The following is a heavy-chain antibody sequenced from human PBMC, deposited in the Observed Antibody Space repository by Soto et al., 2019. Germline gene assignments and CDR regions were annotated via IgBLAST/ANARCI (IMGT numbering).Heavy chain of an antibody. V-gene: IGHV4-31*03. D-gene: IGHD3-22*01. J-gene: IGHJ6*02. CDR2: IYYSGST. Sequence: QVQLQESGPGLVKPSQTLSLTCTVSGGSISSGGYYWSWIRQHPGKGLEWIGYIYYSGSTYYNPSLKSRVTLSVDTSKNQFSLKLSSVTAADTAVYYCARDREDYYDSSGYYYRSYNYYYYGMDVWGQGTTVTVSS. CDR3: ARDREDYYDSSGYYYRSYNYYYYGMDV. CDR1: GGSISSGGYY.